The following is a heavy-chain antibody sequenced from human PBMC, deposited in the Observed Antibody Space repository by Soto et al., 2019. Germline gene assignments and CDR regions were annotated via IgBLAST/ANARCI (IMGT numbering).Heavy chain of an antibody. CDR3: ASRAYYDGSGYYYYYFDY. CDR1: GFTFSNYA. D-gene: IGHD3-22*01. V-gene: IGHV3-23*01. Sequence: EVQLLESGGGLVQPGGSLRLSCATSGFTFSNYAMSWVRQAPGKGLEWVSAISSSGSNTYYADSVKGRFTITRDNSKNTPSLQMSSLRAEDTAVYYCASRAYYDGSGYYYYYFDYWGQGTLDTVSS. CDR2: ISSSGSNT. J-gene: IGHJ4*02.